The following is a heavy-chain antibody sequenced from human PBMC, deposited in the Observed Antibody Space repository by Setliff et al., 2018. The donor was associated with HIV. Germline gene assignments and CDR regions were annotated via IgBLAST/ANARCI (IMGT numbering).Heavy chain of an antibody. Sequence: PSETLSLTCAVSGVSISSSSSYWGWIRQPPGKGLEWIGSIYYSGSTYYNPSLKSRVTISVDTSKNQFSLKLNSVTAADTAVYYCARTRGYTYGYIDSWAQGTLVTVSS. D-gene: IGHD5-18*01. V-gene: IGHV4-39*01. CDR3: ARTRGYTYGYIDS. CDR1: GVSISSSSSY. J-gene: IGHJ4*02. CDR2: IYYSGST.